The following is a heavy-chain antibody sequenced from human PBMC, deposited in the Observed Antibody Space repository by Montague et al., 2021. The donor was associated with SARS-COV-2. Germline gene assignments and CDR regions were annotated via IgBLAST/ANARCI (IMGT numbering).Heavy chain of an antibody. CDR2: IDYIGNT. CDR1: GGSIISSNYY. J-gene: IGHJ4*02. D-gene: IGHD6-19*01. CDR3: ASSRWYGPFDN. Sequence: SETLSLTCAVSGGSIISSNYYWGWIRQPPGKGLEWIGSIDYIGNTYHNPSLKSRVTISVDKSKNQFSLNLNSVTAADTAVYYCASSRWYGPFDNWGQGTLVTVSS. V-gene: IGHV4-39*07.